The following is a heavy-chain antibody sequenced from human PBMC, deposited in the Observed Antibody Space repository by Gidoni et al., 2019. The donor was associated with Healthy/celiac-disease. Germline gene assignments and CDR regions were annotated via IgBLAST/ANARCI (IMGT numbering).Heavy chain of an antibody. D-gene: IGHD1-26*01. V-gene: IGHV3-15*07. CDR2: IKSKTDGGTT. J-gene: IGHJ4*02. Sequence: SNAWMKWVRQAPGKGLEWVGRIKSKTDGGTTDYAAPVKGRFTISRDDSKNTLYLQMNSLKTEDTAVYYCTTDLRLWELGYWGQGTLVTVSS. CDR1: SNAW. CDR3: TTDLRLWELGY.